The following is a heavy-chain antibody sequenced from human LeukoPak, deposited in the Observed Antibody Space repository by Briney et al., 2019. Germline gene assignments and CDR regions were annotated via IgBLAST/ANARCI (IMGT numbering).Heavy chain of an antibody. J-gene: IGHJ4*02. CDR1: GFTFTGYS. CDR2: ISISSDKI. D-gene: IGHD6-13*01. CDR3: ARPWGAGYSSSGFDY. V-gene: IGHV3-48*02. Sequence: GGSLRLSCAASGFTFTGYSMNWVRQAPGKGLEWVSYISISSDKIYYADSVKGRFTISRDNAKNSLYLQMNSLRDEDTAVYYCARPWGAGYSSSGFDYWGQGTLVTVSS.